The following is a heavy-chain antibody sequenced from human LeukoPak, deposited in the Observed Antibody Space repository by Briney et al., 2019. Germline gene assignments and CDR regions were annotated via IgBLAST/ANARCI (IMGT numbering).Heavy chain of an antibody. D-gene: IGHD3-10*01. CDR2: ISYDGSNK. Sequence: GRSLRLSCAASGFTFSSYGMHWVRQAPGKGLEWVAVISYDGSNKYYADSVKGRFTISRDNSKNTLYLQMNSLRAEDTAVYYCAKPHRSGSRDYWGQGTLVTVSS. CDR1: GFTFSSYG. CDR3: AKPHRSGSRDY. J-gene: IGHJ4*02. V-gene: IGHV3-30*18.